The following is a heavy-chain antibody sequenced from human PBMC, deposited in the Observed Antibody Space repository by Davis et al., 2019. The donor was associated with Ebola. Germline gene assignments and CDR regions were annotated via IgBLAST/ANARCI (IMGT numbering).Heavy chain of an antibody. V-gene: IGHV3-13*01. D-gene: IGHD3-10*01. Sequence: GESLKISCAASGFTFSSYDMHWVRQSTGKCLDFVSAICISVDTYYSGSVKGRFTISRENAKNSLYLQMNSLRAGDTAVYYCARARFGEWDFDYWGQGTLVTVSS. CDR1: GFTFSSYD. CDR2: ICISVDT. CDR3: ARARFGEWDFDY. J-gene: IGHJ4*02.